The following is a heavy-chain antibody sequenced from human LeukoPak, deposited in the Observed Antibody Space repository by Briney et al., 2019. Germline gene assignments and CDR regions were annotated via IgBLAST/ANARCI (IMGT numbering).Heavy chain of an antibody. D-gene: IGHD2-15*01. CDR1: GYTFASYD. J-gene: IGHJ6*03. Sequence: ASVKVSCKASGYTFASYDINWVRQATGQGLEWMGWMNPNSGNTGYAQKFQGRVTMPRNTSISTAYMELSSLRSEDTAVYYCARFRGCSGGSCPVYYYYYYMDVWGKGTTVTVSS. CDR3: ARFRGCSGGSCPVYYYYYYMDV. CDR2: MNPNSGNT. V-gene: IGHV1-8*01.